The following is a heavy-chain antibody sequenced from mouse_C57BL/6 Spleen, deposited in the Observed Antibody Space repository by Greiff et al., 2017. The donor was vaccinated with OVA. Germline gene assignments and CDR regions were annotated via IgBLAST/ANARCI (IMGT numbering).Heavy chain of an antibody. CDR1: GYTFTSYW. Sequence: QVQLQQPGAELVRPGSSVKLSCKASGYTFTSYWMHWVKQRPRQGLEWIGNIDPSDSDPHYNQKFKDKATLTVDKSSSTAYMQLSSLASEDSAVYYCARYGSQGSFDYWGQGTTLTVSS. CDR3: ARYGSQGSFDY. V-gene: IGHV1-52*01. J-gene: IGHJ2*01. D-gene: IGHD2-2*01. CDR2: IDPSDSDP.